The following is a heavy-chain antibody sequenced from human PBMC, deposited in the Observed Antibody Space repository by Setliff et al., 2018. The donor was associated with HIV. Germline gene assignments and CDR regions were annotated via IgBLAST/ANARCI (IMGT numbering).Heavy chain of an antibody. J-gene: IGHJ4*02. V-gene: IGHV3-43*01. Sequence: GSLRLSCAASGFTFDDYSMHWVRQPPGKGLEWVSLISWDGGSTYYADSVKGRFTISRDDSKNSLYLQMNSLRPEDTAFYYCAKDTFSKVVATSLGYWGQGTLVTVSS. D-gene: IGHD5-12*01. CDR3: AKDTFSKVVATSLGY. CDR2: ISWDGGST. CDR1: GFTFDDYS.